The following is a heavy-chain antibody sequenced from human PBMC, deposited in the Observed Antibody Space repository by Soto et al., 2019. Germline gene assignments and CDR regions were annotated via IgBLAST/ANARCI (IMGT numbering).Heavy chain of an antibody. D-gene: IGHD1-26*01. Sequence: GGSLRLSCAASGFTFSSYNMNWVRQAPGKGLEWVSYLTSSGFTKYYADSVKGRFSVSRDNARNSLYLQMHSLRAEDTGVYFCVREWEYYYDYWGQGTLVTVSS. CDR2: LTSSGFTK. CDR3: VREWEYYYDY. V-gene: IGHV3-48*01. J-gene: IGHJ4*02. CDR1: GFTFSSYN.